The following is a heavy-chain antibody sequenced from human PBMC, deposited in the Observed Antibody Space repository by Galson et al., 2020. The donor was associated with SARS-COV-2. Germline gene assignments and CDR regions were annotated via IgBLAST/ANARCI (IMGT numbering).Heavy chain of an antibody. CDR2: IGTAGDT. CDR1: GFTFSSYD. D-gene: IGHD5-18*01. CDR3: ARVGYSYGYTYWYFDL. Sequence: GESLKFSCAASGFTFSSYDMHWVRQATGKGLEWVSAIGTAGDTYYPGSVKGRFTISRENAKNSLYLQMNSLRAGDTAVYYCARVGYSYGYTYWYFDLWGRGTLVTVSS. V-gene: IGHV3-13*01. J-gene: IGHJ2*01.